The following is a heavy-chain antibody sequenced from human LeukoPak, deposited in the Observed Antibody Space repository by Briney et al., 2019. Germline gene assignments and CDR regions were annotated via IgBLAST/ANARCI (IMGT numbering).Heavy chain of an antibody. CDR2: IKQDGSEK. CDR1: GFTFSSYW. V-gene: IGHV3-7*01. Sequence: GGSLRLSCGASGFTFSSYWMSWVRQAPGKGLEWVAKIKQDGSEKYYVDSVKGRFTISRDNAKNSLYLQMNSLRAEDTAVYYCARGGDFWSGYLYYFDYWGQGTLFTVSS. CDR3: ARGGDFWSGYLYYFDY. D-gene: IGHD3-3*01. J-gene: IGHJ4*02.